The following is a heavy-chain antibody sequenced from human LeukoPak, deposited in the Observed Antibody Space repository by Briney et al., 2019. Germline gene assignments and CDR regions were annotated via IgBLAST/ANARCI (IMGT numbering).Heavy chain of an antibody. V-gene: IGHV4-31*03. D-gene: IGHD1-26*01. CDR1: GGSISSGGYY. CDR3: ARDRGSGSYGWCDP. J-gene: IGHJ5*02. CDR2: IYYSGST. Sequence: PSETLSLTCTVSGGSISSGGYYWSWIRQHPGKGLEWIGYIYYSGSTYYNPSLKSRVTISVDTSKNQFSLKLSSVTAADTAVYYCARDRGSGSYGWCDPWGQGTLVTVSS.